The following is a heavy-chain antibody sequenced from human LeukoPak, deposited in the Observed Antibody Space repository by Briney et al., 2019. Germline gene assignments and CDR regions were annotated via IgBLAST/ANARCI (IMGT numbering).Heavy chain of an antibody. J-gene: IGHJ4*02. Sequence: GGSLRLSCGASGFTFSSFPMHWVRQVPGKGLEYVSAISSTGETSYYANSVKDRFTISRDNSKDTLYLQMGSLRAEDMAVYSCARVMSGSGSEYFDFWGQGTLVTVSS. V-gene: IGHV3-64*01. D-gene: IGHD3-10*01. CDR2: ISSTGETS. CDR3: ARVMSGSGSEYFDF. CDR1: GFTFSSFP.